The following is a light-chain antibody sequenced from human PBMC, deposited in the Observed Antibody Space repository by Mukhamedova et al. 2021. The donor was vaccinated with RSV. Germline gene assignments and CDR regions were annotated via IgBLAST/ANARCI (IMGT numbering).Light chain of an antibody. CDR3: QKYDNTPWT. Sequence: WYQRRVHGKVPKLLIYAASTSQSGVPSRFSGSGSGTDFTLTINSLHPEDVATYYCQKYDNTPWTFGQGTKVEIK. J-gene: IGKJ1*01. V-gene: IGKV1-27*01. CDR2: AAS.